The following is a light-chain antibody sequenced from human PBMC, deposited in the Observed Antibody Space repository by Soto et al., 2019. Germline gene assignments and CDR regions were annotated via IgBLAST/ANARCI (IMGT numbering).Light chain of an antibody. V-gene: IGKV3-20*01. CDR3: LQDYNYPLT. J-gene: IGKJ4*01. Sequence: EIVLTQSPGTLSLSPGERTTLSCRASQSVNSNYLAWYQQKRGQAPRLLIYGASSRATGLPARFSGSGSGTEFTLTISSLQPEDFATYYCLQDYNYPLTFGGGTKVDI. CDR2: GAS. CDR1: QSVNSNY.